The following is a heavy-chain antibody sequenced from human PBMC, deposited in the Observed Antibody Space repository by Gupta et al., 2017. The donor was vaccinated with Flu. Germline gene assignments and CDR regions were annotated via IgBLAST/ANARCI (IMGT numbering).Heavy chain of an antibody. CDR1: GGSFSGYY. CDR2: INHSGST. V-gene: IGHV4-34*01. CDR3: ASRRGYSGHERGMDV. D-gene: IGHD5-12*01. J-gene: IGHJ6*02. Sequence: QVQLQQWGAGLLKPSETLSLTCAVYGGSFSGYYWSWIRQPPGKGLEWIGEINHSGSTNYNPSLKSRVTISVDTSKNQFSLKLSSVTAADTAVYYCASRRGYSGHERGMDVWGQGTTVTVSS.